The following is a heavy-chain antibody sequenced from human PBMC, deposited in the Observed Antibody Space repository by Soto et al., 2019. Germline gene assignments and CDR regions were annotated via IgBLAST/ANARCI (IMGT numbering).Heavy chain of an antibody. J-gene: IGHJ3*02. V-gene: IGHV4-39*01. CDR1: GGAISSSIYY. Sequence: QLQLQESGPGLVKPSETLCLTCTVSGGAISSSIYYWGWIRQPPGKGLEWIGSIYYSGSAHYNPSLKSRVTISVDTSKNQFSLKLSSVTAADTAVYFCARHQAPEDAFDIWGQGTMVTVSS. CDR2: IYYSGSA. CDR3: ARHQAPEDAFDI.